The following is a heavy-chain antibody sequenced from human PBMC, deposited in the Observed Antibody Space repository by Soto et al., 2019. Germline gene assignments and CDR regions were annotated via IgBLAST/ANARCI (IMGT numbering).Heavy chain of an antibody. D-gene: IGHD2-15*01. J-gene: IGHJ5*02. CDR1: GYTFSTHG. CDR2: VRGDNGHR. CDR3: ARDLGYCRSGTCYREWFDP. Sequence: QVQLVQSGAEVKKPWASVKVSCKASGYTFSTHGISWVRQVPGQGLEWMGWVRGDNGHRKYAQSLQGRVTMTTDTSKNTAYMELRSLRSDDTAVYYCARDLGYCRSGTCYREWFDPWGQGPLVTVSS. V-gene: IGHV1-18*01.